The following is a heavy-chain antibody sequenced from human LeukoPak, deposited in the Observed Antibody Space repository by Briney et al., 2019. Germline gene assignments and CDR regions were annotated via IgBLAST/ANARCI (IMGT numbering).Heavy chain of an antibody. J-gene: IGHJ3*02. CDR1: GGFISSGGYY. D-gene: IGHD6-13*01. V-gene: IGHV4-31*03. Sequence: SETLSLTCTVSGGFISSGGYYWSWIRQHPGKGLEWIGYIYYSGSTYYNPSLKSRVTISVDTSKNQFSLKLSSVTAADTAVYYCARAGPPGIGAFDIWGQGTMVTVSS. CDR2: IYYSGST. CDR3: ARAGPPGIGAFDI.